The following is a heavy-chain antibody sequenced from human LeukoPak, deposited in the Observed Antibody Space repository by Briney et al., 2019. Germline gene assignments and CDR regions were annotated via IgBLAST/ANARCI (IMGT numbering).Heavy chain of an antibody. Sequence: SETLSLTCTVSGGSISCSSYYWGWIRQPPGKGLEWIGSIYYSGSTYYNPSLKSRVTISVDTSKNQFSLKLSSVTAADTAVYYCARGGQGVAAEDYWGQGTLVTVSS. CDR3: ARGGQGVAAEDY. D-gene: IGHD6-13*01. CDR2: IYYSGST. CDR1: GGSISCSSYY. V-gene: IGHV4-39*07. J-gene: IGHJ4*02.